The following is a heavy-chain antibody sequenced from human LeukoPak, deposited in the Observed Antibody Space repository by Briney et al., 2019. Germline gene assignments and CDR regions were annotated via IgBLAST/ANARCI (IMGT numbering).Heavy chain of an antibody. CDR1: GYTFTGYY. J-gene: IGHJ4*02. Sequence: GASVKASCKASGYTFTGYYMHWVRQAPGQGLEWMGWINPNSGGTNYAQKFQGRVTMTRDTSISTAYMELSRLRSDDTAVYYCARSRVEDYYDSSGYWPKSLDYWGQGTLVTVSS. CDR3: ARSRVEDYYDSSGYWPKSLDY. D-gene: IGHD3-22*01. V-gene: IGHV1-2*02. CDR2: INPNSGGT.